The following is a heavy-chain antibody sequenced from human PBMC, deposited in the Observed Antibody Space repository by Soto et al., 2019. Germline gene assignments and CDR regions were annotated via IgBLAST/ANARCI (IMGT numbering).Heavy chain of an antibody. V-gene: IGHV3-72*01. D-gene: IGHD1-1*01. CDR3: VRGNRGAFDY. Sequence: GGSLRLSCAASGVSFSDHYIDWVRQAPGKGLEWGGRVRNKANSYSTEYAASVKGRFTCSRDDSKNSVCLQMNSLKIEDTAVYYCVRGNRGAFDYWGQGT. J-gene: IGHJ4*02. CDR2: VRNKANSYST. CDR1: GVSFSDHY.